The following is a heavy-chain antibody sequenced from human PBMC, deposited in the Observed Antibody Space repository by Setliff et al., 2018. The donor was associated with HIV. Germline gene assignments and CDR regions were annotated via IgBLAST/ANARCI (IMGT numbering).Heavy chain of an antibody. CDR1: GFSLSDYY. D-gene: IGHD3-3*01. CDR3: SREEPFWNGYYYTFYFDS. Sequence: GGSLRLSCVASGFSLSDYYMTWIRQPPGKGPEWVSHITTRSTYTDYSDSVQGRFTISRDDAKNSLYLQMNSLRVEDTAVYYCSREEPFWNGYYYTFYFDSWGQGTLVTVSS. V-gene: IGHV3-11*06. CDR2: ITTRSTYT. J-gene: IGHJ4*02.